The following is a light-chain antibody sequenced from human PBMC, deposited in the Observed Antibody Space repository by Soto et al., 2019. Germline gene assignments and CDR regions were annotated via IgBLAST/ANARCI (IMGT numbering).Light chain of an antibody. CDR2: AAS. CDR3: QQYNDWPLRG. CDR1: QSISSY. J-gene: IGKJ5*01. V-gene: IGKV1-39*01. Sequence: EIQMTQSPSSLSATVGDRVTITCRASQSISSYLNWYQQKPGNAPKLLIYAASILQSGVPSRFSGSGSGTDFTLTISSLQSEDFAVYYCQQYNDWPLRGFGQGARLEIK.